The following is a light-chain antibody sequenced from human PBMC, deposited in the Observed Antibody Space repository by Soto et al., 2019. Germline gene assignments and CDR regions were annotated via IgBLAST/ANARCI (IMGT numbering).Light chain of an antibody. Sequence: DIQMTQSPSTLSASVKDRVTITCRASQSIGTWLAWYQQKPGKAPKLLIYDASSLEGGVPSRFSGSGSGTEFTLTISSLQPVDFATYYCQQYNTYSPYTFGQGTKLEIK. J-gene: IGKJ2*01. CDR2: DAS. V-gene: IGKV1-5*01. CDR3: QQYNTYSPYT. CDR1: QSIGTW.